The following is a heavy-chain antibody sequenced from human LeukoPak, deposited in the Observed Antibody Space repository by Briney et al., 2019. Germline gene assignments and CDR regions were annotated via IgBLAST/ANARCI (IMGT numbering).Heavy chain of an antibody. D-gene: IGHD6-6*01. CDR3: ARSANPGVHDFDP. CDR2: ISDSGRVT. V-gene: IGHV3-48*02. Sequence: GGSLRLSCAASGFSFTIYSMNWVRQAPGKGLEWVSFISDSGRVTYYADSVKGRFTISRDTATNSLYLQMNSLRDEDTAVYYCARSANPGVHDFDPWGQGTLVTVSS. CDR1: GFSFTIYS. J-gene: IGHJ5*02.